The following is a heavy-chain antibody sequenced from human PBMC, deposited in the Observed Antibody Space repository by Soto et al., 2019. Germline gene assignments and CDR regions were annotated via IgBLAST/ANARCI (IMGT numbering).Heavy chain of an antibody. CDR1: GFTFSDYG. V-gene: IGHV3-30*03. D-gene: IGHD1-20*01. CDR3: TFGDNSFDY. Sequence: QVQLVESGGGVVQPGRSLRVSCAASGFTFSDYGIYWVRQAPGKGLEWLALISYDGNNREYGDSVKGRFTISRDNSKNTLYLQMNSLRVEDTAVYYCTFGDNSFDYWGQGTLVTVSS. J-gene: IGHJ4*02. CDR2: ISYDGNNR.